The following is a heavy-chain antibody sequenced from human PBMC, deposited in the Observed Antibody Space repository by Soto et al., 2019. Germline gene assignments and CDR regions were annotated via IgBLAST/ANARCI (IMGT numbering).Heavy chain of an antibody. CDR1: GYTFTSYD. D-gene: IGHD2-15*01. CDR3: ARRKLYCSGGTCYPGYYAMDV. Sequence: ASVKVSCKASGYTFTSYDINWVQQATGQGLEWMGWMNPNSGNTGYAQKFQGRITMTRNTSISTAYMEMGSLRSEDTAVYYCARRKLYCSGGTCYPGYYAMDVWGQGTTVSVS. CDR2: MNPNSGNT. V-gene: IGHV1-8*01. J-gene: IGHJ6*02.